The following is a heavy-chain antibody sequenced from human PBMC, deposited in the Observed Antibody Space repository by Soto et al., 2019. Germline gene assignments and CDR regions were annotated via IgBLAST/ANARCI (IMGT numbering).Heavy chain of an antibody. V-gene: IGHV3-23*01. CDR3: AKDQRRYCSGVICYNLDD. Sequence: GGCISLSWAPSGFTFSRCCMRRVCQAPGKGPEWVSAISGSGGSTYYAGSVKGRVTISRDNSKNTLYLQMNSLRAEDTAVYYCAKDQRRYCSGVICYNLDDWREGTLVTV. D-gene: IGHD2-15*01. CDR1: GFTFSRCC. J-gene: IGHJ4*02. CDR2: ISGSGGST.